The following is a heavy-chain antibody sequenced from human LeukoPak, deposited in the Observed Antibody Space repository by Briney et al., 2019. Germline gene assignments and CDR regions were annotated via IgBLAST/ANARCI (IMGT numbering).Heavy chain of an antibody. D-gene: IGHD2-8*01. J-gene: IGHJ4*02. CDR2: INHNGNVN. V-gene: IGHV3-7*01. Sequence: GGSLRLSCAASGFTFSSYWMNWARQAPGKGLEWVASINHNGNVNYYVDSVKGRFTISRDNAKNSLYLQMNNLRAEDTAVYYCARDRYTNGVCYTFAYWGQGTLVTVSS. CDR1: GFTFSSYW. CDR3: ARDRYTNGVCYTFAY.